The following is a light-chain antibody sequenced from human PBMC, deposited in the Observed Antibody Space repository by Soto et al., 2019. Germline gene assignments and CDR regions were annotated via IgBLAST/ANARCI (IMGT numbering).Light chain of an antibody. V-gene: IGKV1-5*03. J-gene: IGKJ4*01. CDR2: KAS. CDR3: QQYNSFPLT. CDR1: QSISIW. Sequence: DIQMTQSPSTLSASVGDRVTITCRASQSISIWLAWYQQKPGKAPNLLIFKASTLESGVPSRFSGSGSGTEFTLTISSLQPDDFATYYSQQYNSFPLTFGGGTKVEIK.